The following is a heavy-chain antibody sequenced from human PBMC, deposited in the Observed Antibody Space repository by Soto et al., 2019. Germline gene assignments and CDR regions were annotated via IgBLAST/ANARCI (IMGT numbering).Heavy chain of an antibody. CDR3: AREPRFCRGGSCSITGDAFDI. CDR2: ISNRGDT. D-gene: IGHD2-15*01. Sequence: GGSLRLSCTASGFIVSDTYMNWVRQAPGKGLEWVSVISNRGDTHYADSVRGRFSLSRDIADNTLHLQMNNLRVEDTAVYYCAREPRFCRGGSCSITGDAFDIWGQGTMVTVSS. CDR1: GFIVSDTY. V-gene: IGHV3-66*01. J-gene: IGHJ3*02.